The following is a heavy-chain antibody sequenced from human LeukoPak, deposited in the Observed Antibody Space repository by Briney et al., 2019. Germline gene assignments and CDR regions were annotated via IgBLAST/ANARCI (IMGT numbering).Heavy chain of an antibody. Sequence: SETLSLTCTVSGGSISSYYWSWIRQPPGKGLEWIGYIYYSGSTNYNPSLKSRVTISVDTSKNQFSLKLSSVTAADTAVYYCASLDYWGQGTLVTVSS. V-gene: IGHV4-59*01. CDR1: GGSISSYY. CDR3: ASLDY. CDR2: IYYSGST. J-gene: IGHJ4*02.